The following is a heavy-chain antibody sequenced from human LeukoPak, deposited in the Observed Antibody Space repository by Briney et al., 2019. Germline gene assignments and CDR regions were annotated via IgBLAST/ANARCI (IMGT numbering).Heavy chain of an antibody. CDR1: GFTFSSYA. D-gene: IGHD4-17*01. Sequence: GGSLRLSCAASGFTFSSYAMSWVRQAPGKGLEWVSAISGSGGSTYYADSVKGRFTISRDNSKNTLYLQMNSLRAEDTAVYYCARATYGDRDAFDIWGQGTMVTVSS. J-gene: IGHJ3*02. V-gene: IGHV3-23*01. CDR3: ARATYGDRDAFDI. CDR2: ISGSGGST.